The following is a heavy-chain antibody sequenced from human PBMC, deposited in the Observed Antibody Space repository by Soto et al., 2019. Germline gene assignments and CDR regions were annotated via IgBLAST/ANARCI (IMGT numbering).Heavy chain of an antibody. J-gene: IGHJ6*02. CDR3: ARGIVVVPAANLPYYYYYYGMDV. CDR2: INHSVST. D-gene: IGHD2-2*01. Sequence: PXATLSLTCAVYGGSFSGYYWSWIRQPPGKGLEWIGEINHSVSTNYNPSLKSRVTISVDTSKNQFSLKLSSVTAADTAVYYCARGIVVVPAANLPYYYYYYGMDVWGQGTTVTVSS. V-gene: IGHV4-34*01. CDR1: GGSFSGYY.